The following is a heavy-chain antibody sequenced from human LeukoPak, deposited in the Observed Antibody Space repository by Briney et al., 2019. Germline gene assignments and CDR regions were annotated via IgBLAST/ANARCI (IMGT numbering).Heavy chain of an antibody. Sequence: GESLKISCQGSAYIFSTYWIGWVRQMPGKGLEWMAVIYPGDSRIRYNPSFQGQVTISADKTISTAYLQWSSLKASDSAIYYCACRKFTSPWFGPWGQGTLVTVSS. CDR3: ACRKFTSPWFGP. CDR2: IYPGDSRI. J-gene: IGHJ5*02. V-gene: IGHV5-51*01. CDR1: AYIFSTYW. D-gene: IGHD2-2*01.